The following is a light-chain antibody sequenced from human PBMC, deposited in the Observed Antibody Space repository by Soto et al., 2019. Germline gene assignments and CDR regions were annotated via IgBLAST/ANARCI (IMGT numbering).Light chain of an antibody. CDR2: EAS. CDR3: QQYNASPIYT. CDR1: QSIGDW. Sequence: DIQMTQSPSTLSASVGDRVAITCRASQSIGDWLAWFQQKPGKAPTLLIYEASTLEAGVPSRFRGSGSGTEFTLTISNLQPDDLATDYCQQYNASPIYTFGQGTRLEI. J-gene: IGKJ2*01. V-gene: IGKV1-5*03.